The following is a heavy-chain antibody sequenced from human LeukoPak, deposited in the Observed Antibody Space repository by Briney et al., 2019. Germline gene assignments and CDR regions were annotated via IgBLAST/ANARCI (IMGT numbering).Heavy chain of an antibody. J-gene: IGHJ3*02. CDR3: AKNAIVVVPAAQVDAFDI. CDR2: IRYDGSNK. CDR1: GFTFSSYG. Sequence: GGSLRLSCAASGFTFSSYGMHWVRQAPGKGLEWVAFIRYDGSNKYYADSVKGRFTISRDNSKNTLYLQMNSLRAEDTAVYYCAKNAIVVVPAAQVDAFDIWGQGTMVTVSS. V-gene: IGHV3-30*02. D-gene: IGHD2-2*01.